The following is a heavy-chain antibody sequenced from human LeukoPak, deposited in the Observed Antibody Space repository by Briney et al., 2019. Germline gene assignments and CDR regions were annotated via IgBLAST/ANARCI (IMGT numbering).Heavy chain of an antibody. D-gene: IGHD3-10*01. CDR3: ARDYYGSGSYLLYYYYYMDV. Sequence: SETLSLTCTVSGGSISSYYWSWIRQPPGKGLEWIGYIYYSGSTNYNPSLKSRVTMSVDTSKNQFSLKLSSVTAADTAVYYCARDYYGSGSYLLYYYYYMDVWGKGTTVTISS. CDR1: GGSISSYY. V-gene: IGHV4-59*12. J-gene: IGHJ6*03. CDR2: IYYSGST.